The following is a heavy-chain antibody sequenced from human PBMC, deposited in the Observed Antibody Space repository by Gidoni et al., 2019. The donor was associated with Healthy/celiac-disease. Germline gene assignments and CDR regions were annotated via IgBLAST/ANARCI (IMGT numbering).Heavy chain of an antibody. CDR3: AKGDDYGDYVGGMDV. Sequence: SYGMHWVRQAPGKGLEWVAVISYDGSNKYYADSVKGRFTISRDNSKNTLYLQMNSLRAEDTAVYYCAKGDDYGDYVGGMDVWGQGTTVTVSS. CDR2: ISYDGSNK. CDR1: SYG. V-gene: IGHV3-30*18. D-gene: IGHD4-17*01. J-gene: IGHJ6*02.